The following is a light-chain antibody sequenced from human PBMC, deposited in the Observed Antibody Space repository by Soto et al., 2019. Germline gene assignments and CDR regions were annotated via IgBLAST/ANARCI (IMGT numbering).Light chain of an antibody. Sequence: EVVLTQSPATLSVSPGERVTLSCRASQSVRKNNLTWYQQKPGQAPRLLIYGASSRATGIPDRFSGSGSETNFTLTISRLEAEDFALYYCQQYGSSAPITFGQGTRLEIK. CDR2: GAS. CDR1: QSVRKNN. V-gene: IGKV3-20*01. J-gene: IGKJ5*01. CDR3: QQYGSSAPIT.